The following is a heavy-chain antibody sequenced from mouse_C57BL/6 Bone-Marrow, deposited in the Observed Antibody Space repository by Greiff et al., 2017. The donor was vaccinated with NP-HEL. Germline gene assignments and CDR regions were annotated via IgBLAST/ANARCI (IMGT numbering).Heavy chain of an antibody. CDR1: GFNIKDYY. CDR3: TRGSSRDY. J-gene: IGHJ2*01. V-gene: IGHV14-1*01. CDR2: IDPEDGDT. Sequence: VHVKQSGAELVRPGASVKLSCTASGFNIKDYYMHWVKQRPEQGLEWIGRIDPEDGDTEYAPKFQGKATMTADTSSNTAYLQLSSLTSEETAVYYCTRGSSRDYWGQGTTLTVSS. D-gene: IGHD1-1*01.